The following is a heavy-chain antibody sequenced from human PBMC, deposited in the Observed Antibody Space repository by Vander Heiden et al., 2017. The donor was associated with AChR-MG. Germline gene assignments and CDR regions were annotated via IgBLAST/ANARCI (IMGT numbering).Heavy chain of an antibody. CDR2: IIPIFGTA. V-gene: IGHV1-69*06. CDR1: GGPFSSYA. J-gene: IGHJ6*02. CDR3: ARDLSYGMDV. Sequence: QVQLVQSGAALKKPGSSVKVPCKAPGGPFSSYANSRVRHADGPRLEWMGGIIPIFGTANYAQKFLGRVTITADKSTSTAYLQLSRLGSEDTAVYYCARDLSYGMDVWCHVTTVTVSS.